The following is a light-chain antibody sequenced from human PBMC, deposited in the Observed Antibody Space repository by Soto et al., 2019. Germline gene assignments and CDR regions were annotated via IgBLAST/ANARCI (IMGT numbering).Light chain of an antibody. CDR1: QSVRSN. V-gene: IGKV3-15*01. CDR2: GAS. J-gene: IGKJ4*01. Sequence: EIVMTQSPATLSVSPGERATLSCRASQSVRSNLAWYQQKPGQAPRLLIYGASTRATGIPARFSGSGSGTEFTLTISSLQSEDFAVYYCQQYNNWPLTFGGGTKV. CDR3: QQYNNWPLT.